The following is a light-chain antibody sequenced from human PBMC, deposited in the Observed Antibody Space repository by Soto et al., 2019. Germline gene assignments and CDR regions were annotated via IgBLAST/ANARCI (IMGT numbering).Light chain of an antibody. CDR3: QQCGSSPWT. CDR2: GAS. CDR1: QSVGSN. V-gene: IGKV3-15*01. Sequence: EIVMTQSPATLSVSPGERATLSCRASQSVGSNLAWYQQKAGQAPRLLIYGASTRATGIPARFSGSGSGIEFTLTISRLEPEDFAVYYCQQCGSSPWTFGQGTKVEIK. J-gene: IGKJ1*01.